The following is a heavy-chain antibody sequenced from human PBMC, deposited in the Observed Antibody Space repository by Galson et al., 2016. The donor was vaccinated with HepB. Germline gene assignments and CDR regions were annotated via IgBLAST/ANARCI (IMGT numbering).Heavy chain of an antibody. CDR3: ALTGSYQASDGFDI. V-gene: IGHV2-5*08. CDR2: IYWNDHK. J-gene: IGHJ3*02. CDR1: GFSLSTSGMC. Sequence: PALVKPTQTLTLTCTFSGFSLSTSGMCLTWIRQPPGKALEWLALIYWNDHKRYSPSLQIRLTITKDTSKKQVVLTMTNMDPVDTATYFCALTGSYQASDGFDIWGQGTMVTVSS. D-gene: IGHD1-26*01.